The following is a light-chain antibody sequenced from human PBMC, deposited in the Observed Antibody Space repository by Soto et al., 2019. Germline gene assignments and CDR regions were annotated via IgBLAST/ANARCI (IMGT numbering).Light chain of an antibody. CDR3: SSYTRSSTNV. Sequence: QSALTQPASVSGSPGQSITISCTGTSSDVGGYNYVSWYQQHPGKATKLMIYEVSNRPSGVSNRFSGSKSGNTASLTISGLQDEDEADYYCSSYTRSSTNVFGTGTKLTVL. J-gene: IGLJ1*01. CDR1: SSDVGGYNY. V-gene: IGLV2-14*01. CDR2: EVS.